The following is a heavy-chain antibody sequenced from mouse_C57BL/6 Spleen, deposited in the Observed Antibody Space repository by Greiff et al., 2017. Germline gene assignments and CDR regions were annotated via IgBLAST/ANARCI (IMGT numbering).Heavy chain of an antibody. Sequence: QVQLKQPGAELVRPGSSVKLSCKASGYTFTSYWMHWVKQRPIQGLEWIGNIDPSDSETHYNQKFKDKATLTVDKSSSTAYMQLSSLTSEDSAVYYCARGGYYWDYFDYWGQGTTLTVSS. J-gene: IGHJ2*01. CDR1: GYTFTSYW. CDR3: ARGGYYWDYFDY. D-gene: IGHD3-1*01. V-gene: IGHV1-52*01. CDR2: IDPSDSET.